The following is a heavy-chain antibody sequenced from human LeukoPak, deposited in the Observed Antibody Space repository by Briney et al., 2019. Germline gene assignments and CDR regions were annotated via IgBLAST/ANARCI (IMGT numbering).Heavy chain of an antibody. CDR1: GFAFEDYA. D-gene: IGHD6-6*01. Sequence: PGGSLRLSCAASGFAFEDYAMYWVRQTPGKGLEWVSLITWNGDATYYADSVKGRFTISRDTSKKSLYLQMNSLRAEDTAFYYCAKDRGRAAPDYYFDYWGQGTLVTVSS. CDR2: ITWNGDAT. V-gene: IGHV3-43D*04. CDR3: AKDRGRAAPDYYFDY. J-gene: IGHJ4*02.